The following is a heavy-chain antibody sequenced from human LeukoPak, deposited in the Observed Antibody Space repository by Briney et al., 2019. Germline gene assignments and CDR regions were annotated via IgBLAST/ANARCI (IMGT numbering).Heavy chain of an antibody. J-gene: IGHJ5*02. CDR1: GYTFTGYY. CDR2: INPNSGGT. V-gene: IGHV1-2*02. CDR3: ARDRLRYSSSLNWFDP. Sequence: ASVKVPCKASGYTFTGYYMHWVRQAPGQGLEWMGWINPNSGGTNYAQKFQGRVTMTRDTSISTAYMELSRLRSDDTAVYYCARDRLRYSSSLNWFDPWGQGTLVTVSS. D-gene: IGHD6-13*01.